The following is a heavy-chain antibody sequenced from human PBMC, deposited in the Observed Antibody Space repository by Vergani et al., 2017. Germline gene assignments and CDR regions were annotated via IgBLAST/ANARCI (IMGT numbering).Heavy chain of an antibody. J-gene: IGHJ6*02. CDR3: ARDNDASIAAADYYYYGMDV. D-gene: IGHD6-13*01. CDR2: INTNTGNP. Sequence: QEQLVQSGSELSEPGASVKVSCKASGYPFSSYAMNWVRQAPGQGLEWMGWINTNTGNPTYAQGFTGRFVFSLDTSVSTAYLQISSLKAEDTAVYYCARDNDASIAAADYYYYGMDVWGQGP. CDR1: GYPFSSYA. V-gene: IGHV7-4-1*02.